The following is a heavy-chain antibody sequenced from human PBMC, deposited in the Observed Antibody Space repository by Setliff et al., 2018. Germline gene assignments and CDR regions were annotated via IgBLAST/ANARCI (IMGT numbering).Heavy chain of an antibody. J-gene: IGHJ3*02. CDR2: SNHGGST. V-gene: IGHV4-34*01. Sequence: PSETLSLTCTVYGGSFTNYYWSWIRQTPGKGLEWIGESNHGGSTSYHPSLKSRLTMSVDTSKNQFSLILRSVTAADTAVYYCARGRMRGSCSGPSCTYDPFDIWGQGTPVTVSS. CDR1: GGSFTNYY. D-gene: IGHD2-2*01. CDR3: ARGRMRGSCSGPSCTYDPFDI.